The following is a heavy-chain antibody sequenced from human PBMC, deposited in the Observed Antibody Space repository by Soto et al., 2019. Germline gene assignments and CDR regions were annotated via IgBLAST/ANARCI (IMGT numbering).Heavy chain of an antibody. V-gene: IGHV1-69*13. J-gene: IGHJ6*02. Sequence: GASVKVSCKASGGTFSSYAISWVRQAPGQGLEWMGGIIPIFGTANYAQKFQGRVTITADESTSTAYMELSSLRSEDTAVYLCARDRYETTPYYYYGMDVWGQGTTVTVSS. CDR3: ARDRYETTPYYYYGMDV. CDR2: IIPIFGTA. CDR1: GGTFSSYA. D-gene: IGHD4-4*01.